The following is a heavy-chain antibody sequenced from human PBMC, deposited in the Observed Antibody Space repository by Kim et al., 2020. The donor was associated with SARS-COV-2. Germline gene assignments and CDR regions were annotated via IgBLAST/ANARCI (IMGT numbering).Heavy chain of an antibody. J-gene: IGHJ4*02. CDR1: GGSISSSSYY. V-gene: IGHV4-39*01. CDR2: IYYSGST. Sequence: SETLSLTCTVSGGSISSSSYYWGWIRQPPGKGLEWIGSIYYSGSTYYNPSLKSRVTISVDTSKNQFSLKLSSVTAADTAVYYCARARTWQLWLNDGFDYWGQGTLVTVSS. D-gene: IGHD5-18*01. CDR3: ARARTWQLWLNDGFDY.